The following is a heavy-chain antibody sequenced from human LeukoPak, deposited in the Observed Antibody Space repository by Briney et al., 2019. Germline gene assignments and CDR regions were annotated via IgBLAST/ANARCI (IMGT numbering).Heavy chain of an antibody. V-gene: IGHV4-61*02. CDR1: GGSISSGSYY. CDR3: ASTGCYGVAEYFQH. J-gene: IGHJ1*01. Sequence: ASETLSLTCTVSGGSISSGSYYWSWIRQPAGKGLEWIGRIYTSGSTNYNPSLKSRVTISVDTSKNQFSLKLSSVTAADTAVYYCASTGCYGVAEYFQHWGQGTLVTVSS. D-gene: IGHD2-2*01. CDR2: IYTSGST.